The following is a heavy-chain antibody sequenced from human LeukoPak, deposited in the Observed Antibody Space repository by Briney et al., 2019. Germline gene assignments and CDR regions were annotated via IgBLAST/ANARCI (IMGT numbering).Heavy chain of an antibody. V-gene: IGHV4-28*05. CDR2: IYYSGNI. D-gene: IGHD3-10*01. CDR1: GYSISSSNW. CDR3: AKSNGYGLVDI. J-gene: IGHJ3*02. Sequence: SDTLSLTCAVSGYSISSSNWWGWIRQPPGKGLEWIGYIYYSGNIYYNPSLKSRVTISVDTSRNQFSLKLNSVTAADTAVYYCAKSNGYGLVDIWDQGTMVTVSS.